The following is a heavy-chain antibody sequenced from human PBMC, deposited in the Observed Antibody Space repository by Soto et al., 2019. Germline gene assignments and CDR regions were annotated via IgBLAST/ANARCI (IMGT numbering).Heavy chain of an antibody. J-gene: IGHJ6*02. CDR1: GGSISSYY. CDR2: ICYSGST. CDR3: ASGITMCGFLDGIDV. D-gene: IGHD3-3*01. Sequence: PSETLSLTCTVSGGSISSYYWSWIRQPPGKGLEWIGYICYSGSTTYNPSLKSRVIISVDTSKNQFTLKLSSVTAADTAVYYCASGITMCGFLDGIDVWGQGTTVTVSS. V-gene: IGHV4-59*03.